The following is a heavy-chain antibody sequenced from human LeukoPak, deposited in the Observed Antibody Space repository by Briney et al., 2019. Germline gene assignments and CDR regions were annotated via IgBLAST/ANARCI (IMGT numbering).Heavy chain of an antibody. J-gene: IGHJ5*02. CDR3: ARGGGWWFDP. Sequence: GGSLRLSCAASGFTFNSYWMSWVRQAPGKGLEWVANIKQDGSEKYYVDSAKGRFTISRDNAKNSLYLQMNSLRAEDTAVYYCARGGGWWFDPWGQGTLVTVSS. CDR1: GFTFNSYW. CDR2: IKQDGSEK. D-gene: IGHD1-26*01. V-gene: IGHV3-7*03.